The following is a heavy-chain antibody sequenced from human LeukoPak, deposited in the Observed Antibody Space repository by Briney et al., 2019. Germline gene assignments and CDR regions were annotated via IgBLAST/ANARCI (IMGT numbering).Heavy chain of an antibody. D-gene: IGHD3-22*01. Sequence: ASVKVSCKASGYTFTSYDINWVRQATGQGLEWMGWINPNSGGTNYAQKFQGRVTMTRDTSISTAYMELSRLRSDDTAVYYCARDNPYDSSGYDYWGQGTLVTVSS. J-gene: IGHJ4*02. CDR1: GYTFTSYD. CDR2: INPNSGGT. V-gene: IGHV1-2*02. CDR3: ARDNPYDSSGYDY.